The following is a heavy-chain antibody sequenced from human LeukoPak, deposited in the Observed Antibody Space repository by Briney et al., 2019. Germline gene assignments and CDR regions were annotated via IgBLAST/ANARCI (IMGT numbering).Heavy chain of an antibody. D-gene: IGHD2-2*01. CDR1: GFTVSSNY. J-gene: IGHJ4*02. V-gene: IGHV3-66*01. CDR2: IYSGGTT. CDR3: ARVVRVPVACFDY. Sequence: GGSLRLSCAASGFTVSSNYMSWVRQAPGKGLEWVSVIYSGGTTYYADSVKGRFTISRDNSKNTLYLQMNSLRAEDTAVYYCARVVRVPVACFDYWGQGTLVTVSS.